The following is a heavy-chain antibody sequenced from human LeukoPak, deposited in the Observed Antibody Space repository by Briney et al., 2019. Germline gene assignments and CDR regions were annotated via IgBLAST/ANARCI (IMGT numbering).Heavy chain of an antibody. D-gene: IGHD3-9*01. CDR3: ARGENYDILTGLRAHNWFDP. CDR1: GGSISSYY. CDR2: IYYSGST. J-gene: IGHJ5*02. Sequence: SETLSLTCTVSGGSISSYYWSWIRQPPGKGLEWIGYIYYSGSTNYNPSLKSRVTIPVDTSKNQFSLKLSSVTAADTAVYYCARGENYDILTGLRAHNWFDPWGQGTLVTVSS. V-gene: IGHV4-59*01.